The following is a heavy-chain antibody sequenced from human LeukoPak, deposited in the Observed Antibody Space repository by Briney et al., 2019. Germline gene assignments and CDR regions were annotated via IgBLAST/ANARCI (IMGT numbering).Heavy chain of an antibody. D-gene: IGHD6-13*01. V-gene: IGHV4-59*01. Sequence: PSETLSLTCTVSGGSISSYYWSWIRQPPGKGLEWIGYIYYSGSTNYNPSLKSRVTISVDTSKSQFSLKLSSVTAADTAVYYCARVRQQLGAFDIWGQGTMVTVSS. CDR1: GGSISSYY. CDR2: IYYSGST. CDR3: ARVRQQLGAFDI. J-gene: IGHJ3*02.